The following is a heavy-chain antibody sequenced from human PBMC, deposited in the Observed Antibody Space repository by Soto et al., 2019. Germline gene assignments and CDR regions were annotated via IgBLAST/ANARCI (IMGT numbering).Heavy chain of an antibody. D-gene: IGHD6-19*01. V-gene: IGHV4-61*01. CDR3: ARDGSGWINWFDP. Sequence: SETLSLTCTVSGASISEGRSYWSWIRQHPGKGLEWIGYIYYSGSTNYNPSLKSRVTISVDTSKNQFSLKLSSVTAADTAVYYCARDGSGWINWFDPWGQGTLVTVSS. J-gene: IGHJ5*02. CDR1: GASISEGRSY. CDR2: IYYSGST.